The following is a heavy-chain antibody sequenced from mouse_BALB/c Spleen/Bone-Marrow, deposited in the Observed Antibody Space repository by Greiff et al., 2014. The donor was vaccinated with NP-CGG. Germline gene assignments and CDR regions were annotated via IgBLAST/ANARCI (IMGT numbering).Heavy chain of an antibody. V-gene: IGHV4-1*02. Sequence: EVQVVESGGGLVQPGGSLKLSCAASGFDFSRYWMSWVRQAPGKGLEWIGEINPDSSTINYTPSLKDKFIISRDNAKNTLYLQMSKVGSEDTALYYCARLGYYGYVDYWGQGTSVTVSS. CDR1: GFDFSRYW. CDR3: ARLGYYGYVDY. CDR2: INPDSSTI. J-gene: IGHJ4*01. D-gene: IGHD2-2*01.